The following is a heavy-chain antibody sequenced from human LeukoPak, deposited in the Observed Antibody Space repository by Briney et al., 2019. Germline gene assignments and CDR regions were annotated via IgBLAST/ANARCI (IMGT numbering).Heavy chain of an antibody. CDR3: ASQTDSSSWYYFDY. J-gene: IGHJ4*02. V-gene: IGHV4-31*03. CDR1: GGPISSGGYY. Sequence: KSSETLSLTCTVSGGPISSGGYYWSWIRQHPGKGLEWIGYIYYSGSTYYNPSLKSRVTISVDTSKNQFSLKLSSVTAADTAVYYCASQTDSSSWYYFDYWGQGTLVTVSS. CDR2: IYYSGST. D-gene: IGHD6-13*01.